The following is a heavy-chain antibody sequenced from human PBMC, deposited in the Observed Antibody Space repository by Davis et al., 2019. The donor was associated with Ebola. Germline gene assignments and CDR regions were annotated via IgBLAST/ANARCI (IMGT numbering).Heavy chain of an antibody. CDR2: ISSSSSTI. D-gene: IGHD6-19*01. V-gene: IGHV3-48*04. CDR3: ASSVWPHTLAH. J-gene: IGHJ1*01. CDR1: GFTLSSYS. Sequence: GESLKISCAASGFTLSSYSMNWVRQAPGKGLEWVSYISSSSSTIYYADSVKGRFTISRDNTKNTLYVQLNSLGADDTALYYCASSVWPHTLAHWGQGTPVTVSS.